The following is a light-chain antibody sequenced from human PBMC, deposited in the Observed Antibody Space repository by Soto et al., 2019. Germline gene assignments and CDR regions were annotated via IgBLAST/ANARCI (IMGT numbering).Light chain of an antibody. CDR2: SDS. J-gene: IGLJ2*01. V-gene: IGLV3-21*01. Sequence: SYELTQPPSVSVAPGETARISCGGNNVGSRSVHWYQQKPGQAPFLVIYSDSDRPSGIPERFSGSNSGNTATLIISRVEAGDEADYYCQVWEATGDQVVFGRGTKLTVL. CDR1: NVGSRS. CDR3: QVWEATGDQVV.